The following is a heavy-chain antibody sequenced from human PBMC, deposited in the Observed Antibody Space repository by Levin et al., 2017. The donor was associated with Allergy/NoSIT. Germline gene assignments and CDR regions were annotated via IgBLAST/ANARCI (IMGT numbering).Heavy chain of an antibody. CDR1: GGSFSGYY. V-gene: IGHV4-34*01. J-gene: IGHJ6*02. Sequence: SETLSLTCAVYGGSFSGYYWSWIRQPPGKGLEWIGEINHSGSTNYNPSLKSRVTISVDTSKNQFSLKLSSVTAADTAVYYCARGDSRGYCSSTSCYRRYYDGMDVWGQGTTVTVSS. CDR3: ARGDSRGYCSSTSCYRRYYDGMDV. CDR2: INHSGST. D-gene: IGHD2-2*02.